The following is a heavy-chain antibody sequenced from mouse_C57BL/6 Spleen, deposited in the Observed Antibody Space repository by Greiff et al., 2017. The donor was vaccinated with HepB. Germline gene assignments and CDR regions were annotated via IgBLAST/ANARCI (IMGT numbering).Heavy chain of an antibody. D-gene: IGHD1-1*01. J-gene: IGHJ2*01. Sequence: QVQLQQSGAELVKPGASVKLSCTASGYTFTSYWLTWVTQRPGHGLEWLGYIYPGSGSTNYNEKFKSKATLTVDTYSSTAYMQLSSLTSEDSAVYYCAREGAYDYYGSAWGQGTTLTVSS. V-gene: IGHV1-55*01. CDR3: AREGAYDYYGSA. CDR2: IYPGSGST. CDR1: GYTFTSYW.